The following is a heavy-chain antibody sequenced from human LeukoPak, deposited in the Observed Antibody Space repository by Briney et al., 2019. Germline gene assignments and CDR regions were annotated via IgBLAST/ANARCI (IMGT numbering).Heavy chain of an antibody. CDR2: IYYSRNT. J-gene: IGHJ4*02. V-gene: IGHV4-39*01. Sequence: SETLSFTCTVSGGSIISSSYYWGWIRQPPGKGLEWIGSIYYSRNTYYNPSLKSRVTISVDTSKNQFSLKLSSVTAADTAVYYCARRLSTRSYYLDDWGQGTLVTVSS. CDR1: GGSIISSSYY. D-gene: IGHD2/OR15-2a*01. CDR3: ARRLSTRSYYLDD.